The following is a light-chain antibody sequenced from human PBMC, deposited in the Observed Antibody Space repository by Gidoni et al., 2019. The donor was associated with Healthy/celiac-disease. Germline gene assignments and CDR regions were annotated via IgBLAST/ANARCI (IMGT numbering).Light chain of an antibody. CDR1: QDISNY. J-gene: IGKJ2*01. Sequence: DIQMTQSPSSLSASVGDRVTITCQASQDISNYLNWYQQKPGKAPKLLLYDASNLETGVPSRFSGSGSWTDFTFTISSLQPEDIATYYCQQYDNLPVTFGQWTKLEIK. CDR2: DAS. CDR3: QQYDNLPVT. V-gene: IGKV1-33*01.